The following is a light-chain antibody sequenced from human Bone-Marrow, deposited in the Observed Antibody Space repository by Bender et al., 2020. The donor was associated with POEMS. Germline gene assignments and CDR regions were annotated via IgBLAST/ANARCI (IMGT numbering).Light chain of an antibody. J-gene: IGLJ2*01. CDR1: DLGDKY. CDR2: QDT. CDR3: QAWDTYYVI. Sequence: SYEVTQPPSVSVSPGQTASITCSGDDLGDKYVAWYQQKPGQSPVPVIYQDTKRPSGIPERFSGSNSGNTATLTISGTQAMDEADYYCQAWDTYYVIFGGGTKLTVL. V-gene: IGLV3-1*01.